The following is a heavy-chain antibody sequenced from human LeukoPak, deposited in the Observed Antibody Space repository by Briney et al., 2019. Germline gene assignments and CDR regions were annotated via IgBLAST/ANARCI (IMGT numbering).Heavy chain of an antibody. V-gene: IGHV3-21*04. CDR3: AGACSSTSCYPWGGWFDP. CDR2: ISSSSSYI. D-gene: IGHD2-2*01. CDR1: GFTFSSYS. Sequence: PGGSLRLSCAASGFTFSSYSMNWVRQAPGEGLEWVSSISSSSSYIYYADSVKGRFTISRDNAKNSLYLQMNSLRAEDTAVYYCAGACSSTSCYPWGGWFDPWGQGTLVTVSS. J-gene: IGHJ5*02.